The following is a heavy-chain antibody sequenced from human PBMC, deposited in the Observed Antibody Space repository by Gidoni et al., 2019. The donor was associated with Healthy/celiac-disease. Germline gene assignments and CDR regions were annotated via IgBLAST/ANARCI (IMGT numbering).Heavy chain of an antibody. Sequence: QVQLQQLGAGLLKPSETLSLTCAVYGGSFSGYYWSWIRQPPGKGLGWIGEINHSGSTNYNPSHKSQVTISVDTSKSQFSLKLSSVTAANTAVYYCARGRLGYGYGPSFDYWGQGTLVTVSS. J-gene: IGHJ4*02. CDR2: INHSGST. V-gene: IGHV4-34*01. D-gene: IGHD5-18*01. CDR3: ARGRLGYGYGPSFDY. CDR1: GGSFSGYY.